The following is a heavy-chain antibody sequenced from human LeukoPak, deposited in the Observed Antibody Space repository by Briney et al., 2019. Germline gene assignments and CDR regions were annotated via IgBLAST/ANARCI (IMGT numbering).Heavy chain of an antibody. D-gene: IGHD3/OR15-3a*01. J-gene: IGHJ4*02. CDR1: GFTFSSYI. V-gene: IGHV3-23*01. CDR3: AKRGVVIRVILVGFHKEAYYFES. CDR2: ISDSGGST. Sequence: GGSLRLSCVASGFTFSSYIMTWVRQAPGKGLEWVAGISDSGGSTKYADSVKGRFTISRDNPKNTLYLQMNSLRAEDTAVYFCAKRGVVIRVILVGFHKEAYYFESWGQGALVTVSS.